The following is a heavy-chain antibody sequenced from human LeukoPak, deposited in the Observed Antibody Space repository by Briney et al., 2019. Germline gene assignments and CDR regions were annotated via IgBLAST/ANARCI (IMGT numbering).Heavy chain of an antibody. CDR2: ISWDGGSR. Sequence: PGGSLRLSCAASGFTFDDYTIHWVRQAPGKGLEWVSLISWDGGSRYYADSVKGRFTISRDNSKNTLYLQMNSLRAEDTAVYYCVRRAYDYVWGSYDYWGQGTLVTVSS. J-gene: IGHJ4*02. V-gene: IGHV3-43*01. CDR1: GFTFDDYT. D-gene: IGHD3-16*01. CDR3: VRRAYDYVWGSYDY.